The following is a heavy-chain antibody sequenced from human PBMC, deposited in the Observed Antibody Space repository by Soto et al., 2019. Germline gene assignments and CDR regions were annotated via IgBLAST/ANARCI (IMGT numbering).Heavy chain of an antibody. J-gene: IGHJ6*02. CDR1: GYTFTSCC. CDR3: ARRSVPAASRAVYYYYGMDV. D-gene: IGHD2-2*01. Sequence: GASVKVSCEASGYTFTSCCSSWVLQAPGRGRELMGWISAYNGNTNYAQKLQGRVTMTTDTSTSTAYMELRSLRSDDTAVYYCARRSVPAASRAVYYYYGMDVWGQGTTVTVSS. CDR2: ISAYNGNT. V-gene: IGHV1-18*01.